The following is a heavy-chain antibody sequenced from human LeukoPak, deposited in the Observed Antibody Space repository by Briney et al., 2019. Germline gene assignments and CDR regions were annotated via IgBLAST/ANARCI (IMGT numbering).Heavy chain of an antibody. Sequence: GGSLRHSCAPTGFPFSSYSMNWVRQAPGKGVVCVSSISSSSSYIYYAGSVKGRFTISRDNAKNSMYLQMTSLRAEDTAVYYCARDYSGYYYSSGYSPLDYWGQGTLVTVSS. CDR1: GFPFSSYS. J-gene: IGHJ4*02. CDR2: ISSSSSYI. CDR3: ARDYSGYYYSSGYSPLDY. D-gene: IGHD3-22*01. V-gene: IGHV3-21*01.